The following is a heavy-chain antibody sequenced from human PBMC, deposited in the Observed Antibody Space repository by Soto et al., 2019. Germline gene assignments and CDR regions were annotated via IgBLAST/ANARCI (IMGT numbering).Heavy chain of an antibody. V-gene: IGHV4-31*03. D-gene: IGHD5-18*01. CDR1: GGSISSGGYY. CDR3: ARLGRGYSYGYGP. J-gene: IGHJ4*02. Sequence: QVQLQESGPGLVKPSQTLSLTCTVSGGSISSGGYYWSWIRQHPGKGLEWIGYIYYSGSTYYNPSLKRRVTMSVDTSKNQFSLKLSSVTAADTAVYYCARLGRGYSYGYGPWGQGTLVTVSS. CDR2: IYYSGST.